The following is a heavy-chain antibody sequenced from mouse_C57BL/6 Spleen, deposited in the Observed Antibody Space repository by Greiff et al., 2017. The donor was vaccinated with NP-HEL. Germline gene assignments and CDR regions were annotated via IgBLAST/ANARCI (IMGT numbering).Heavy chain of an antibody. J-gene: IGHJ1*03. V-gene: IGHV3-6*01. CDR1: GYSITSGYY. CDR3: AREGLQWYFDV. CDR2: ISYDGSN. Sequence: ESGPGLVKPSQSLSLTCSVTGYSITSGYYWNWIRQFPGNKLEWMGYISYDGSNNYNPSLKNRISITRDTSKNQFFLKLNSVTTEDTATYYCAREGLQWYFDVWGTGTTVTVSS.